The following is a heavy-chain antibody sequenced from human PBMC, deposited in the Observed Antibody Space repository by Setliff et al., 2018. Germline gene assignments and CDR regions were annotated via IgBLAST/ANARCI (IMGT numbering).Heavy chain of an antibody. J-gene: IGHJ4*02. Sequence: SETLSLTCTVSGVSISSSSYYWGWIRQPPGKGLEWIGSIYYSGSTYYNPSLKSRVTISVDTSKNQFSLKLSSVTAAETAVYYCARRETYYHFWSGYYAYWGQGTLVTVSS. CDR3: ARRETYYHFWSGYYAY. D-gene: IGHD3-3*01. V-gene: IGHV4-39*07. CDR2: IYYSGST. CDR1: GVSISSSSYY.